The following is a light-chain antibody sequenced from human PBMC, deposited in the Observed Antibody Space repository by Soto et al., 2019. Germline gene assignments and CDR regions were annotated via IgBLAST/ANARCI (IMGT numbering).Light chain of an antibody. Sequence: EIVLTQSPATRSLSPGERATLSCRASQSVSSYLAWYQQKPGQAPRLLIYDASNRATGIPARFSGSGSGTDFTLTISSLEPEAFAVYYCQQRSNWPPGLTFGGGTKVEIK. CDR3: QQRSNWPPGLT. CDR2: DAS. CDR1: QSVSSY. V-gene: IGKV3-11*01. J-gene: IGKJ4*01.